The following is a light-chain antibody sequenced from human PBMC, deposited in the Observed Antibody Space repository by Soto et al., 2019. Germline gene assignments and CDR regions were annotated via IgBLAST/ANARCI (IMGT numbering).Light chain of an antibody. CDR3: AAWDDSLSGVV. J-gene: IGLJ2*01. CDR1: SSNIGINS. CDR2: RDD. V-gene: IGLV1-47*01. Sequence: QSVLTQAPSTSGTPGQRVTISCSGSSSNIGINSVYWYQQLPGTAPKLLIYRDDQRPSGVPDRFSGSKSGTSASLAISGLRSEDEADYFCAAWDDSLSGVVFGGGTKLTVL.